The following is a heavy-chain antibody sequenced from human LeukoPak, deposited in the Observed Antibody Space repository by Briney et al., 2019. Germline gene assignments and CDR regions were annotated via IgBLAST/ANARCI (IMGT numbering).Heavy chain of an antibody. J-gene: IGHJ4*02. CDR3: ARDRGHFDY. D-gene: IGHD1-26*01. CDR1: GGSFSGYY. Sequence: PSETLSLTCAVYGGSFSGYYWSWIRQPPGKGLEWIGYIYYSGSTNYNPSLKSRVTISVDTSKNQFSLKLSPVTAADTAVYYCARDRGHFDYWGQGTLVTVSS. CDR2: IYYSGST. V-gene: IGHV4-59*01.